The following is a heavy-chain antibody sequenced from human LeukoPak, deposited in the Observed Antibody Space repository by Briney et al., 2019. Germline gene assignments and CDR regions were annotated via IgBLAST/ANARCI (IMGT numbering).Heavy chain of an antibody. CDR1: GYTFIGYY. Sequence: ASVTVSCTASGYTFIGYYMHWVRQAPGQGLEWMGWINPNSGGTNYAQKFQGRVTMTRDTSISTAYMELSRLKSDDTAVYYCASAKLYSNFDYWGQGTLVTVSS. V-gene: IGHV1-2*02. J-gene: IGHJ4*02. CDR2: INPNSGGT. CDR3: ASAKLYSNFDY. D-gene: IGHD1-26*01.